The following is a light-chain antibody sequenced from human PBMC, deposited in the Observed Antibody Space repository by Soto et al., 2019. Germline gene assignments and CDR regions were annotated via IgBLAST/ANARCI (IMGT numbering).Light chain of an antibody. CDR1: QSLSSSY. Sequence: EIVLTQSPATLSLSPGERATLSCGASQSLSSSYLAWYQQKPGLAPRLLIYDASSRATGIPDRFSGSGSGTDFTLTISRLEPEDFAVYYCQQYGSSPITFGQGTRLEI. CDR3: QQYGSSPIT. J-gene: IGKJ5*01. V-gene: IGKV3D-20*01. CDR2: DAS.